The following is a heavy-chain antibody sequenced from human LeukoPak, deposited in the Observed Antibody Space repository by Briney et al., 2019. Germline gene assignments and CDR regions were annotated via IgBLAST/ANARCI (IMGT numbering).Heavy chain of an antibody. Sequence: ASVKVSCKASGGTFSNYAVSWVRQAPGQGLEWMGGIIPVFEKPNYARKFQDRVTITADESTATAYMELSSLTSEDAAIYFCARLGHCGETNCYSDFYYMDVWGKGTTVIVSS. CDR3: ARLGHCGETNCYSDFYYMDV. CDR1: GGTFSNYA. D-gene: IGHD2-21*01. V-gene: IGHV1-69*13. CDR2: IIPVFEKP. J-gene: IGHJ6*03.